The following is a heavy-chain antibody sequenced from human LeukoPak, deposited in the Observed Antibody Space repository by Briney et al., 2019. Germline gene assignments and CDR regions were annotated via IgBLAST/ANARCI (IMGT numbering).Heavy chain of an antibody. D-gene: IGHD3-10*01. CDR1: GYTFTSYG. V-gene: IGHV1-18*01. J-gene: IGHJ5*02. CDR3: ARSGMVRGASNWFDP. CDR2: ISAYNGNT. Sequence: GASVKVSCKASGYTFTSYGISWVRQAPGQGLEWMGRISAYNGNTNYAQKLQGRVTMTTDTSTSTAYMELRSLRSDDTAVYYCARSGMVRGASNWFDPWGQGTLVTVSS.